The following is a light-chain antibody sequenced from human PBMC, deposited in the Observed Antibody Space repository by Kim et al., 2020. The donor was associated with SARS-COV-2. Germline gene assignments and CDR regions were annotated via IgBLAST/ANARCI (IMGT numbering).Light chain of an antibody. CDR3: QQDNKWPWT. J-gene: IGKJ1*01. V-gene: IGKV3-15*01. CDR1: QTVSTS. CDR2: GAS. Sequence: EIVMTQSPATLSVSPGERATLSCRASQTVSTSLAWYQQKPGQAPRLLIYGASTRATGIPARFSGSGSGTEFTLTISSLQSEDFAVYYCQQDNKWPWTFGQGTKVDIK.